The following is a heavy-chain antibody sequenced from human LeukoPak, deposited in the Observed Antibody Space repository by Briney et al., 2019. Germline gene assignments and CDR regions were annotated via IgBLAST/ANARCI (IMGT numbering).Heavy chain of an antibody. J-gene: IGHJ4*02. CDR2: ISGSGGST. V-gene: IGHV3-23*01. CDR1: GFTFSSYA. Sequence: PGGSLRLSCAASGFTFSSYAMSWVRPAPGKGLEWVSAISGSGGSTYYADSVKGRFTTSRDNSKNTLYLQMNSLRAEDTAVYYCAKCRSTSCYRIDYWGQGTLVSVSS. D-gene: IGHD2-2*02. CDR3: AKCRSTSCYRIDY.